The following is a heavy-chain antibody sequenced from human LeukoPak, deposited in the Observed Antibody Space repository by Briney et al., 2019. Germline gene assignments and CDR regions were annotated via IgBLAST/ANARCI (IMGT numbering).Heavy chain of an antibody. CDR1: GFSFDRYA. J-gene: IGHJ3*02. V-gene: IGHV3-23*01. CDR3: AKDPRGDWIDAFDT. D-gene: IGHD3-16*01. Sequence: GGSLRLSCVASGFSFDRYAMSWVRQAPGKGLEWVSGISRNGGSLYYADSVRGRFSISRDNSGNTLYLEVNNLRPEDTATYYCAKDPRGDWIDAFDTRGQGTMVTVSS. CDR2: ISRNGGSL.